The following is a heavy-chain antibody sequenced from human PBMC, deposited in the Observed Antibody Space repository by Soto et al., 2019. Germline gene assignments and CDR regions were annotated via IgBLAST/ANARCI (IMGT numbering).Heavy chain of an antibody. J-gene: IGHJ5*02. D-gene: IGHD2-2*02. CDR2: IYYSGST. V-gene: IGHV4-59*01. CDR1: GGSISSYY. CDR3: AREWGYCSSTSCYTSWFDP. Sequence: SETLSLTCTVSGGSISSYYWSWIRQPPGKGLEWIGYIYYSGSTNYNPSLKSRVTISVDTSKNQFSLKLSSVTAADTAVYYRAREWGYCSSTSCYTSWFDPWGQGTLVTVSS.